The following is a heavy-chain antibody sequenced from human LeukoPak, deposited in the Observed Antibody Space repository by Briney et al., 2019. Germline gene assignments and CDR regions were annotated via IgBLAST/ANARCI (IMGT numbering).Heavy chain of an antibody. V-gene: IGHV1-2*02. CDR3: ARAGRKYSSGWYTGP. CDR2: INPNSGGT. Sequence: ASVKVSCKASGYTFTGYYMHWVRQAPGQGLEWMGWINPNSGGTNYAQKFQGRVTMTRDTSISTAYMELSRLRSDDTAVYYCARAGRKYSSGWYTGPWGQGTLVTVSS. J-gene: IGHJ5*02. CDR1: GYTFTGYY. D-gene: IGHD6-19*01.